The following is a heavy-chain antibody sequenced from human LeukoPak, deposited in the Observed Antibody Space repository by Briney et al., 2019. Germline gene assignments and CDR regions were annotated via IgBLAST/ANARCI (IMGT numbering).Heavy chain of an antibody. V-gene: IGHV3-15*01. CDR1: GFTFSNAW. D-gene: IGHD4-23*01. CDR2: IKSKTDGGTT. CDR3: TTVTVVRTDYYYYYYMDV. J-gene: IGHJ6*03. Sequence: GGSLRLSCAASGFTFSNAWMSWVRQAPGKGLEWVGRIKSKTDGGTTDYAAPVKGRFTISRDDSKNTLYLQMNSLKTEDTAVYYCTTVTVVRTDYYYYYYMDVWGKGTTVTVSS.